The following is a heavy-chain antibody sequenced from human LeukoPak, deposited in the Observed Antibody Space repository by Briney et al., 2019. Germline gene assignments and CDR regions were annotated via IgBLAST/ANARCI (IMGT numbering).Heavy chain of an antibody. CDR3: AKGKVNHDGAFDF. Sequence: PGGSLRLSCAASGFSLSSYAMSWVRQAPGKGLEWVSGISAGGATTHYADSVKGRFTMSRDNSKKTVYLQMNSLRAEDTAIYYCAKGKVNHDGAFDFWGQGTMVTVSS. CDR2: ISAGGATT. J-gene: IGHJ3*01. CDR1: GFSLSSYA. V-gene: IGHV3-23*01. D-gene: IGHD1-14*01.